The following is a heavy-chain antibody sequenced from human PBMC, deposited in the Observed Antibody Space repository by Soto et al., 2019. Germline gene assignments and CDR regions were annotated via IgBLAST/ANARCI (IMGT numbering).Heavy chain of an antibody. J-gene: IGHJ4*02. CDR3: ARGDGVD. V-gene: IGHV4-34*01. D-gene: IGHD2-15*01. Sequence: QVQLQQWGAGLLKPSETLSLTCAVYGGSFSGYYWSWIRQPPGKGLEWIGEINHSGSTNYNPSLKSRVTISVDTSEHHFSLKLSSVTAADTAVYYCARGDGVDWGQGTLVTVSS. CDR2: INHSGST. CDR1: GGSFSGYY.